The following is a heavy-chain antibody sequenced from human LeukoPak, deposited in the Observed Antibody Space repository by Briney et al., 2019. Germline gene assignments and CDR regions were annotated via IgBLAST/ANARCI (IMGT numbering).Heavy chain of an antibody. Sequence: GGSLRLSCEGSAFIFSGHWMNWVRQAPGQGLEWVASIKEDGSEKHYVDSVKGRLTISRDNGKNSLYLQMNSLRAEDTAVYYCARDSGWWRFDFWGQGTLVTVSS. D-gene: IGHD6-13*01. CDR1: AFIFSGHW. V-gene: IGHV3-7*03. CDR3: ARDSGWWRFDF. CDR2: IKEDGSEK. J-gene: IGHJ4*02.